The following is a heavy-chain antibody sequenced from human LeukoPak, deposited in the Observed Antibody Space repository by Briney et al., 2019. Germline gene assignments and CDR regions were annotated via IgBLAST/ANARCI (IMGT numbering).Heavy chain of an antibody. V-gene: IGHV4-30-4*08. J-gene: IGHJ4*02. D-gene: IGHD6-6*01. CDR3: ARAGYEYSSSSSDY. Sequence: PSETLSLTCTVSGGSISSGDYYWSWIRQPPGKGLEWIGYIYYSGSTYYNPSLKSRVTISVDTSKNQFSLKLSSVTAADTAVYYCARAGYEYSSSSSDYWGQGTLATVSS. CDR2: IYYSGST. CDR1: GGSISSGDYY.